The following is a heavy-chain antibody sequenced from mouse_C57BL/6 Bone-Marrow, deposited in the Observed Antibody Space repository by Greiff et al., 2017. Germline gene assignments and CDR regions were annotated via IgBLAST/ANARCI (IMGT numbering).Heavy chain of an antibody. CDR3: ARVWAIDNYDYYAMDY. CDR1: GFNIKDYY. V-gene: IGHV14-2*01. J-gene: IGHJ4*01. D-gene: IGHD1-3*01. CDR2: IDPEDGET. Sequence: VQLQQSGAELVKPGASVKLSCTASGFNIKDYYMHWVKQRPEQGLEWIGRIDPEDGETNYAPKFQGKATISADTSSNTAYLQLSHLTSEDTAVYYCARVWAIDNYDYYAMDYWGQGTSVTVSS.